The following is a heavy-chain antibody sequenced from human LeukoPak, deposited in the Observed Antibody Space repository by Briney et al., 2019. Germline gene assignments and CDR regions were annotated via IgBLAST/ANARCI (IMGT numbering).Heavy chain of an antibody. V-gene: IGHV1-69*13. CDR2: TIPIFGVT. Sequence: SVKVSCKATGGTFSTFPVSWVRQAPGQGLEWVGGTIPIFGVTTYAQAFQDRVTITADESTGTAYMELSSLTSDDTAVYYCARVPPYCPTTSCYAPFDHWGQGTLVTVSS. CDR3: ARVPPYCPTTSCYAPFDH. D-gene: IGHD2-2*01. CDR1: GGTFSTFP. J-gene: IGHJ5*02.